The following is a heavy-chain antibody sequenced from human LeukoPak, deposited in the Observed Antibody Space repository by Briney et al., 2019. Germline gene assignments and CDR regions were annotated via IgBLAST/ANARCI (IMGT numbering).Heavy chain of an antibody. CDR2: INGDASST. D-gene: IGHD5-18*01. Sequence: GGSLRLTCAATGLTLSGYWMHWVRQAPGKGLVWVSRINGDASSTSYADSVKGRFTISRDNAKSTLYLQMNSLRVEDTAVYYCARARGNTYGYFEYWGQGTLVTVSS. J-gene: IGHJ4*02. CDR1: GLTLSGYW. CDR3: ARARGNTYGYFEY. V-gene: IGHV3-74*01.